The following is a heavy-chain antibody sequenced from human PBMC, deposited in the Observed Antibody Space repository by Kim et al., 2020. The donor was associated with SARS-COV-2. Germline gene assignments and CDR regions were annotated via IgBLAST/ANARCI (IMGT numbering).Heavy chain of an antibody. D-gene: IGHD3-10*01. CDR3: ARVYGSGTYYKGYLQH. Sequence: SETLSLTCAVYGGSFSGYYWSWIRQPPGKGLEWIGEINHSGSTNYNTSLKSRVTILVDTSKNQFSLKLSSVTAADTAVYYCARVYGSGTYYKGYLQHWGQGTLVTVSS. V-gene: IGHV4-34*01. CDR2: INHSGST. CDR1: GGSFSGYY. J-gene: IGHJ1*01.